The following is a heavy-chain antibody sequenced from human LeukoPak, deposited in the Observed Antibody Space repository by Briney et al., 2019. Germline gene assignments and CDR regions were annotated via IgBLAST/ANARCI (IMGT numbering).Heavy chain of an antibody. D-gene: IGHD2-2*01. CDR3: ARRVVVPAAPYYFDY. CDR2: IKQDGSER. V-gene: IGHV3-7*01. Sequence: GGSLRLSCAASEFTFSSYWMSWVRQAPGKGLEWVANIKQDGSERNYVDSVKGRFTISRDNAKNSLYLQMNSLRAEDTAVYYCARRVVVPAAPYYFDYWGQGTLVTVSS. CDR1: EFTFSSYW. J-gene: IGHJ4*02.